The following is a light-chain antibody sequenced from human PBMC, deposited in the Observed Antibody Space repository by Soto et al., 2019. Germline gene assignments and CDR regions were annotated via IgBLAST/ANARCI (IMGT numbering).Light chain of an antibody. Sequence: EIVLTQSPVTLSLSPGERATLSCRASQSVSSSYLAWYQQKPGQAPRLLIYGASSRATGIPDRFSGSGSGTDFTLTISRLEPEDFAVYYCQQYGSSPLTFGQGTKVDTK. CDR2: GAS. CDR3: QQYGSSPLT. J-gene: IGKJ1*01. CDR1: QSVSSSY. V-gene: IGKV3-20*01.